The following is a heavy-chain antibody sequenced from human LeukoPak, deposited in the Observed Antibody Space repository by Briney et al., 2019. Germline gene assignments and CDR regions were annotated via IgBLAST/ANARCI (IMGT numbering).Heavy chain of an antibody. J-gene: IGHJ4*02. CDR1: GYTCTSYY. CDR3: ARDLGPYYDILTGLDY. Sequence: ASVKVSCKASGYTCTSYYMHWVRQAPGQGLEWMGIINPSGGSTSYAQKFQGRVTMTRDTSTSTVYMELSSLRSEDTAVYYCARDLGPYYDILTGLDYWGQGTLVTVSS. CDR2: INPSGGST. D-gene: IGHD3-9*01. V-gene: IGHV1-46*01.